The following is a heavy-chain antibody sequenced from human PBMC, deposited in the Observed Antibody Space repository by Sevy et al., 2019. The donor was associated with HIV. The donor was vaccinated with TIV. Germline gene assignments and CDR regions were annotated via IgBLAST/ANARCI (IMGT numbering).Heavy chain of an antibody. CDR3: ARDPPQYYYDSSGYEIPFDY. CDR2: ISSSSSTI. J-gene: IGHJ4*02. D-gene: IGHD3-22*01. Sequence: GGSLRLSCAASGFTFSSYSMNWVRQAPGKGLEWVSYISSSSSTIYYADSVKGRFTISRDNAKNSLYLQMNSLRDEDTAVYYCARDPPQYYYDSSGYEIPFDYWGQGTLVTVSS. V-gene: IGHV3-48*02. CDR1: GFTFSSYS.